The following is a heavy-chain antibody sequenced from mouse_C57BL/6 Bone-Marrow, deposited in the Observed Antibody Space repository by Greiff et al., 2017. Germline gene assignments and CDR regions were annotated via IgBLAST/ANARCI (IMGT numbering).Heavy chain of an antibody. CDR2: IYPGSGNN. V-gene: IGHV1-76*01. Sequence: VQLQQSGAELVRPGASVKLSCKASGYTFTDYYINWVKQRPGQGLEWIARIYPGSGNNNYNEKFKGKATLTAEKSSSTAYMQLSSLTSEDSAVYFCARNHPCCFDYWGKGTTLTVSS. J-gene: IGHJ2*01. CDR1: GYTFTDYY. CDR3: ARNHPCCFDY.